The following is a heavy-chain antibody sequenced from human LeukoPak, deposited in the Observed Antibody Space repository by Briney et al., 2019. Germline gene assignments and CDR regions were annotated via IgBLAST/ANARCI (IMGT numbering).Heavy chain of an antibody. Sequence: GSLRLSCAASGFSLSRHWMSWVRQPPGKGLEGIGEIYHSGSTNYNPSLKSRVTISVDKSKNQFSLKLSSVTAPDTAVYYSAVTTPYYDYVQEWGLGTLVTVSS. J-gene: IGHJ4*02. CDR2: IYHSGST. CDR1: GFSLSRHW. V-gene: IGHV4-4*02. D-gene: IGHD3-16*01. CDR3: AVTTPYYDYVQE.